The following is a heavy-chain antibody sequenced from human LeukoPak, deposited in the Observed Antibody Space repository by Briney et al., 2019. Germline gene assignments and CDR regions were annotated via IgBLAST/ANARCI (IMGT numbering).Heavy chain of an antibody. CDR2: IYYSGGT. CDR3: ARSLAFAYCGGDCQGAFDI. J-gene: IGHJ3*02. V-gene: IGHV4-39*07. CDR1: GGSISSSNYY. Sequence: SETLSLTCTVSGGSISSSNYYWGWVRQPPGKGLEWIGSIYYSGGTYYNPSLKSRVTISVDTSKNQFSLKLTSVTAADTAVFYCARSLAFAYCGGDCQGAFDIWGLGTMVTVSS. D-gene: IGHD2-21*02.